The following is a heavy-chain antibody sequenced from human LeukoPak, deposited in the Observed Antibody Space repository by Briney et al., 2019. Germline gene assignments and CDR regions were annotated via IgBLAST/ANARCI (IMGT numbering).Heavy chain of an antibody. D-gene: IGHD3-3*01. Sequence: ASVKVSCKASGYTFTSYDINWVRQATGQGLEWMGWMNPNSGNTGYAQKFQGRVTITRNTSISTAYMGLSSLRSEDTAVYYCARCPNYDFWSGYFPYYYYYYMDVWGKGTTVTVSS. CDR2: MNPNSGNT. V-gene: IGHV1-8*03. CDR3: ARCPNYDFWSGYFPYYYYYYMDV. CDR1: GYTFTSYD. J-gene: IGHJ6*03.